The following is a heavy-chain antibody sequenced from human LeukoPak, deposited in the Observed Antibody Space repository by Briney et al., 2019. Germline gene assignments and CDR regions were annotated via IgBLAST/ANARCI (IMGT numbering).Heavy chain of an antibody. J-gene: IGHJ6*03. Sequence: ASVKVSCKASGYTFTSYYMHWVRQAPGQGLEWMGIINPSGGSTSYAQKFQGRVTMTRDMSTSTAYMELSSLRSEDTAVYYCAASTHVDTAMVHNGNYYYMDVWGKGTTVTISS. V-gene: IGHV1-46*01. CDR2: INPSGGST. D-gene: IGHD5-18*01. CDR3: AASTHVDTAMVHNGNYYYMDV. CDR1: GYTFTSYY.